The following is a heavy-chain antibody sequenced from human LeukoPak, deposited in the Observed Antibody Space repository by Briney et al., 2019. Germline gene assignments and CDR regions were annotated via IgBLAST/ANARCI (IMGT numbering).Heavy chain of an antibody. CDR2: ISAYNGNT. J-gene: IGHJ4*02. V-gene: IGHV1-18*01. CDR1: GYTFTSYG. CDR3: ARDRSSSWYYGDY. D-gene: IGHD6-13*01. Sequence: ASVKVSCKASGYTFTSYGITWVRQAPGHGHEGRGWISAYNGNTNYAQKVQGRVTMTTDTSTGTAYMELRSLRSDDTAVYYCARDRSSSWYYGDYWGQGTLVTVSS.